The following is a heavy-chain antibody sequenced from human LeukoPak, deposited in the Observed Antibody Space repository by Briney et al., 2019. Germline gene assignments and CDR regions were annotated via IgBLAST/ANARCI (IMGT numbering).Heavy chain of an antibody. V-gene: IGHV4-34*01. J-gene: IGHJ5*02. CDR3: ARYSVLRFLEWLGFDP. CDR2: INHSGST. Sequence: ASETLSLTCAVYGGSFSGYYWSWIRLPPGKGLEWIGEINHSGSTNYNPSLKSRVTISVDTSKNQFSLKLSSVTAADTAVYYCARYSVLRFLEWLGFDPWGQGTLVTVSS. D-gene: IGHD3-3*01. CDR1: GGSFSGYY.